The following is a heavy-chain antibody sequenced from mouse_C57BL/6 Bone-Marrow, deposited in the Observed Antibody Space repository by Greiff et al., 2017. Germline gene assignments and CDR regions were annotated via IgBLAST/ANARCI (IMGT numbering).Heavy chain of an antibody. CDR1: GYTFTSYW. J-gene: IGHJ4*01. CDR2: IDPSDTYT. V-gene: IGHV1-69*01. CDR3: AREDYAMDY. Sequence: QVQLQQPGAELVMPGASVKLSCKASGYTFTSYWMHWVKQRPGQGLEWIGEIDPSDTYTNYNQQFKGTSTLTVDKSSSTAYMQHSSLTSEDSAVYYCAREDYAMDYWGQGTSVTVSS.